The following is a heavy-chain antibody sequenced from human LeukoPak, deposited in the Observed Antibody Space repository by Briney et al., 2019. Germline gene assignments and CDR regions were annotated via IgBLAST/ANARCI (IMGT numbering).Heavy chain of an antibody. Sequence: SETLSLTCTVSGGSINRDGYYWSLIRQHPGKGLEWIGYVYHSGNTYSNPSLESRVIISIDTPKNQFSLNLNSVTAADTAVYYCARANYGYCGGTTCYNWFDPWGQGTLVTVSS. CDR3: ARANYGYCGGTTCYNWFDP. CDR2: VYHSGNT. V-gene: IGHV4-31*03. J-gene: IGHJ5*02. D-gene: IGHD2-21*01. CDR1: GGSINRDGYY.